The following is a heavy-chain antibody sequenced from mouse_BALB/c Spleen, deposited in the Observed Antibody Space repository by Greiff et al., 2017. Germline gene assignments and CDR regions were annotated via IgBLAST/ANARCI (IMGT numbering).Heavy chain of an antibody. CDR2: ISYDGSN. D-gene: IGHD1-1*01. J-gene: IGHJ2*01. CDR1: GYSITSGYY. V-gene: IGHV3-6*02. CDR3: AREIYYGSRGVDY. Sequence: EVKLVESGPGLVKPSQSLSLTCSVTGYSITSGYYWNWIRQFPGNKLEWMGYISYDGSNNYNPSLKNRISITRDTSKNQFFLKLNSVTTEDTATYYCAREIYYGSRGVDYWGQGTTLTVSS.